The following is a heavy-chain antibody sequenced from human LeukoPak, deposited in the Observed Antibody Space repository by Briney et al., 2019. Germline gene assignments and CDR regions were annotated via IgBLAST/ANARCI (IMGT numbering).Heavy chain of an antibody. CDR1: GGSFSGYY. V-gene: IGHV4-34*01. Sequence: ASETLSLTCAVYGGSFSGYYWSWIRQPPGKGLEWIGEINHSGSTNYNPSLKSRVTISVDTSKNQSSLKLSSVTAADTAVYYCARGLGSGWYGYYYYGMDVWGQGTTVTVSS. D-gene: IGHD6-19*01. J-gene: IGHJ6*02. CDR2: INHSGST. CDR3: ARGLGSGWYGYYYYGMDV.